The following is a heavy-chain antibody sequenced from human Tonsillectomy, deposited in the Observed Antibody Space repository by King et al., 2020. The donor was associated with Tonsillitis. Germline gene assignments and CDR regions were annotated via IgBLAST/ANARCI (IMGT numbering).Heavy chain of an antibody. Sequence: VQLVESGGGLVQPGGSLRLSCAASGFTFSSYAMHWVRQAPGKGLEYVSAISSNGGSTYYANSVKGRFTISRDNSKNTLYLQMGSLRAEDMAVYYCAKEGGALRWIIVGRYGMDVWGQGTTVTVSS. CDR3: AKEGGALRWIIVGRYGMDV. CDR2: ISSNGGST. D-gene: IGHD2-21*01. J-gene: IGHJ6*02. CDR1: GFTFSSYA. V-gene: IGHV3-64*01.